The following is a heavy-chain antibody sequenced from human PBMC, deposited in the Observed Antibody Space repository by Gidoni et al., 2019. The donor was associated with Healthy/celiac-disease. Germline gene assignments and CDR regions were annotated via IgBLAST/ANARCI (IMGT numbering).Heavy chain of an antibody. Sequence: QVQLVESGGGVVQPGRSLRLSCAASGFTFSSYAMHWVRQAPGKGLEWVAVISYDGSNKYYADSVKGRFTISRDNSKNTLYLQMNSLRAEDTAVYYCARDSIWVKRAMIVVVNGFDYWGQGTLVTVSS. D-gene: IGHD3-22*01. CDR3: ARDSIWVKRAMIVVVNGFDY. V-gene: IGHV3-30-3*01. J-gene: IGHJ4*02. CDR2: ISYDGSNK. CDR1: GFTFSSYA.